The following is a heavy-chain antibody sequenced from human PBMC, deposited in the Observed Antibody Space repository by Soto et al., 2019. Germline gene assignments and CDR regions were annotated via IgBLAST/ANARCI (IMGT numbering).Heavy chain of an antibody. Sequence: QVQLVESGGGVVQPGRSLRLSCAASGFTFSSYGMHWLRQAPGKGLEWVAVISYDGSNKYYADSVKGRFTTSRDNSKNTLYLQMNSLRAEDTAVYYCATNGVVVAAFDYWGQGTLVTVSS. CDR3: ATNGVVVAAFDY. D-gene: IGHD2-15*01. J-gene: IGHJ4*02. CDR1: GFTFSSYG. CDR2: ISYDGSNK. V-gene: IGHV3-30*03.